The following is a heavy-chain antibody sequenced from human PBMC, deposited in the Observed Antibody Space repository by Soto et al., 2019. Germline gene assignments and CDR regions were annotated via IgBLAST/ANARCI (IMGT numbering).Heavy chain of an antibody. CDR3: AREGYCSSTSCYPKHYYYGMDV. V-gene: IGHV1-69*01. Sequence: QVQLVQSGAEVKKPGSSVKVSCKASGGTFSSYAISWVRQAPGQGLEWMGGIIPIFGTANYAQKFQGRVTITADESTSTAYMELSSLRSEDTAVYYCAREGYCSSTSCYPKHYYYGMDVWGQGTTVTVSS. CDR1: GGTFSSYA. CDR2: IIPIFGTA. J-gene: IGHJ6*02. D-gene: IGHD2-2*01.